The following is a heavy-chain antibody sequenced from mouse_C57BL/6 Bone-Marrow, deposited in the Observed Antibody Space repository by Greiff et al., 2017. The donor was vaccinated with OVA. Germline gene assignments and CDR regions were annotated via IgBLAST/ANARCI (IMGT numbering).Heavy chain of an antibody. CDR2: FHPYNDDT. CDR3: ARKDYSTHYAMDY. CDR1: GYTFTTYP. V-gene: IGHV1-47*01. D-gene: IGHD2-5*01. J-gene: IGHJ4*01. Sequence: VMLVESGAELVKPGASVKMSCKASGYTFTTYPIEWMKQNHGKSLEWIGNFHPYNDDTKNNEKFKGKATLTVEKSSSTVYLELSRLTSDDSAVYYCARKDYSTHYAMDYWGQGTSVTVSS.